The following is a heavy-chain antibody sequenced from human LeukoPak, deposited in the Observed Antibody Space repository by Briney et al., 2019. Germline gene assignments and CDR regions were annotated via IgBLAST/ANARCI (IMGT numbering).Heavy chain of an antibody. J-gene: IGHJ4*02. CDR2: INQDGSEE. CDR1: GFNFSNYW. D-gene: IGHD5-12*01. Sequence: GESLKISCATSGFNFSNYWMSWVRQAPGKGLEWVANINQDGSEEYYVDSVRGRFTISRDNAKNSLYLQMNSLRAEDTAVYYCARPYDSNRDHSGYGYWGRGTLVTVSS. V-gene: IGHV3-7*02. CDR3: ARPYDSNRDHSGYGY.